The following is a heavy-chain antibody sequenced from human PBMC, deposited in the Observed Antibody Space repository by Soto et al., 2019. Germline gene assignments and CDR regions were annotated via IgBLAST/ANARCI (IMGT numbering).Heavy chain of an antibody. D-gene: IGHD4-17*01. CDR3: AKGGGDYNPFDI. CDR1: GFPFGSYA. V-gene: IGHV3-23*01. Sequence: GGPLRPSCAASGFPFGSYARSWVRLTPGNGLEWVATINGNGGTTYYAESVKGRFTITRDKSQSALCLRTNNLTAEYTAGDSGAKGGGDYNPFDIWGQGTLVTVSS. CDR2: INGNGGTT. J-gene: IGHJ3*02.